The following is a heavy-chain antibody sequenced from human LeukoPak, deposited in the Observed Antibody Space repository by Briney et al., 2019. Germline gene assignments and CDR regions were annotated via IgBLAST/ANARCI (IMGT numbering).Heavy chain of an antibody. D-gene: IGHD3-3*02. J-gene: IGHJ4*02. CDR2: ISYDGSNK. V-gene: IGHV3-30*04. CDR3: ARGHHFWSGYYTGHFDY. Sequence: PGGSLRLSCAASGFTFSSYAMHWVRQAPGKGLEWVAVISYDGSNKYYADSVKGRFTMSRDNSKNTLYLQMNSLRAEDTAVYYCARGHHFWSGYYTGHFDYWGQGTLVTVSS. CDR1: GFTFSSYA.